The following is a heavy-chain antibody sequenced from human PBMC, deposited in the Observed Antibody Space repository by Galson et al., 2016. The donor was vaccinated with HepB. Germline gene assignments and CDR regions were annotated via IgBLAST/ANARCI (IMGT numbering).Heavy chain of an antibody. J-gene: IGHJ4*01. CDR3: ARHVAVSGTRGFDA. V-gene: IGHV4/OR15-8*02. CDR1: GDSITPNW. CDR2: IHHSVTT. Sequence: SETLSPTCVVSGDSITPNWWSWVRQPPGKGLDWIGEIHHSVTTYFNPSLNSRITISLDKSRNQLSPLLTSVTAADTAVNYCARHVAVSGTRGFDAWGQGILVTVSS. D-gene: IGHD3-3*01.